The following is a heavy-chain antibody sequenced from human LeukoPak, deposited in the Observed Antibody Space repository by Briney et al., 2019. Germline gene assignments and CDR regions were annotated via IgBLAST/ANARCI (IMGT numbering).Heavy chain of an antibody. J-gene: IGHJ3*02. CDR1: GFTFSSYE. D-gene: IGHD2-15*01. CDR2: ISSSGSTI. Sequence: GGSLRLSCAASGFTFSSYEMNWVRQAPGKGLEWVSYISSSGSTIYYADSVKGRFTISRVNAKNSLYLQMNSLRAEDTAVYYCASTRVGDAFDIWGQGTMVTVSS. V-gene: IGHV3-48*03. CDR3: ASTRVGDAFDI.